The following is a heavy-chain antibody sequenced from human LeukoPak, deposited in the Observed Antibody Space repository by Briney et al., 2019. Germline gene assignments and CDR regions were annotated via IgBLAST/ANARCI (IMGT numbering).Heavy chain of an antibody. CDR1: GFTFDDYA. D-gene: IGHD6-19*01. Sequence: SGGSLRLSCAASGFTFDDYAMHWVQQTPGKGLEWDSGINWNSGSIGYADSVKGRFTISRDNAKNSLYLQMNSLRPEDTAFYYCAKDKGSGWSGIDYWGQGILVTVSS. CDR3: AKDKGSGWSGIDY. CDR2: INWNSGSI. J-gene: IGHJ4*02. V-gene: IGHV3-9*01.